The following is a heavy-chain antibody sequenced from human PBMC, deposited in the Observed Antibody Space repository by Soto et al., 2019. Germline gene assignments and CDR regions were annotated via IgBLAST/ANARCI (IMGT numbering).Heavy chain of an antibody. Sequence: QVQLQESGPGLVNPLETLSLTCTVPGGSITSYYWSWVRQPPGKGLEWIGYIYYNGNINYNPSLKSRLTISLDKSKNQFSLRLSSVTAADTAVYYCATGRVYFGSEYWGQGTLVTVSS. CDR1: GGSITSYY. J-gene: IGHJ4*02. CDR3: ATGRVYFGSEY. D-gene: IGHD3-10*01. CDR2: IYYNGNI. V-gene: IGHV4-59*01.